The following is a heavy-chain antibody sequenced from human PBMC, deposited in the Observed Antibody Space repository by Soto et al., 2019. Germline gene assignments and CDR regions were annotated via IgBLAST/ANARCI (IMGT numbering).Heavy chain of an antibody. V-gene: IGHV5-51*01. J-gene: IGHJ4*02. Sequence: HGESLKISCNGSGYYFPSYWIGWVRQMPGKGLEWMGIFYPGDSDTRYSPSFQGQVTISADRSISTAYLQWSSLKPSDTAMYYCARQGNGAEGFDYWGQGTLVTVSS. CDR1: GYYFPSYW. D-gene: IGHD4-17*01. CDR2: FYPGDSDT. CDR3: ARQGNGAEGFDY.